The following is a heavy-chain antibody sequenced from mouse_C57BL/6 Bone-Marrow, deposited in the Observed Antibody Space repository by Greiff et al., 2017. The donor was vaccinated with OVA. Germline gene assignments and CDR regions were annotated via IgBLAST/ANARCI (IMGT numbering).Heavy chain of an antibody. D-gene: IGHD2-4*01. CDR1: GYTFTSYW. J-gene: IGHJ2*01. CDR2: IDPSDSET. V-gene: IGHV1-52*01. Sequence: QVQLKQPGAELVRPGSSVKLSCKASGYTFTSYWMHWVKQRPIQGLEWIGNIDPSDSETHYNQKFKDKATLTVDKSSSTAYMQLSSLTSEDSAVYYCARWGLRRLDYWGQGTTLTVSS. CDR3: ARWGLRRLDY.